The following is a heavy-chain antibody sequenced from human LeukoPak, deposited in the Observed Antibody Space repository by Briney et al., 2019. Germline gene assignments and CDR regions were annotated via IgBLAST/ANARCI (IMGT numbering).Heavy chain of an antibody. V-gene: IGHV1-58*02. D-gene: IGHD6-13*01. CDR1: GFTFTNSA. J-gene: IGHJ4*02. CDR3: AADLQAAGDLDY. CDR2: IVVGSANT. Sequence: TSVKVSCKASGFTFTNSAMHWVRQARGQRLEWIGWIVVGSANTNHAQKFQERVTITRDMSTSTAYMELSSLRSEDTAVYYCAADLQAAGDLDYWGQGTLVTVSS.